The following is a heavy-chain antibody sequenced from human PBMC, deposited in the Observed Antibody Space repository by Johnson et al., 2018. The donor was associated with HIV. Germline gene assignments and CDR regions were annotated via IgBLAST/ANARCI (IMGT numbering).Heavy chain of an antibody. V-gene: IGHV3-30-3*01. CDR1: GFTFSSYA. CDR3: ARERNMIVVDDDAFDI. CDR2: ISYDGSNK. Sequence: QMLLVESGGGVVQPGRSLRLSCAASGFTFSSYAMHWVRQAPGKGLEWVAVISYDGSNKYYADSVKGRLTISRDNSKNTLYLQMNSLRAEDTAVYYCARERNMIVVDDDAFDIWGQGTMVTVSS. J-gene: IGHJ3*02. D-gene: IGHD3-22*01.